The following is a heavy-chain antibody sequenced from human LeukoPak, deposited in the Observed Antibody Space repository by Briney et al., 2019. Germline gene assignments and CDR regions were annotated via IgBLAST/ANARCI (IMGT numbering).Heavy chain of an antibody. CDR3: ARDAAFGGIFDY. V-gene: IGHV4-59*01. CDR2: IYYSGST. D-gene: IGHD3-3*01. J-gene: IGHJ4*02. CDR1: GGSISSYY. Sequence: KPSETLSLTCTVSGGSISSYYWSWIRQPPGKGLEWIGYIYYSGSTNYNPSLKSRVTISVDTSKNQFSLKLSSVTAADTAVYYCARDAAFGGIFDYWDQGTLVTVSS.